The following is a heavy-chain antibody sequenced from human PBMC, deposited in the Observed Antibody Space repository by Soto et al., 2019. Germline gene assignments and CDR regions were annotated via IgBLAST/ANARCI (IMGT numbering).Heavy chain of an antibody. Sequence: SVKVSCKASGGTFSSYAISWVRQAPGQGLEWMGGIIPIFGTANYAQKFQGRVTITADESTSTAYMELSSLRSEDTAVYYCASGRTQKLIAFDIWGQGTMVTVSS. V-gene: IGHV1-69*13. CDR3: ASGRTQKLIAFDI. CDR1: GGTFSSYA. J-gene: IGHJ3*02. D-gene: IGHD1-1*01. CDR2: IIPIFGTA.